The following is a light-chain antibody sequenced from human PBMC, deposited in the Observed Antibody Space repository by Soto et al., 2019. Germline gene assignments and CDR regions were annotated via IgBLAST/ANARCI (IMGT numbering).Light chain of an antibody. Sequence: QSVVTQPPSASGTPGQRVTISCSGRSSNIGSNAVNWYQQFPGRAPKVLIYNNNERPSGVPDRFSGSKSGTSASLAISGLQSEYEADYYCATWDDGLNGWVFGGGTKLTVL. J-gene: IGLJ3*02. V-gene: IGLV1-44*01. CDR2: NNN. CDR1: SSNIGSNA. CDR3: ATWDDGLNGWV.